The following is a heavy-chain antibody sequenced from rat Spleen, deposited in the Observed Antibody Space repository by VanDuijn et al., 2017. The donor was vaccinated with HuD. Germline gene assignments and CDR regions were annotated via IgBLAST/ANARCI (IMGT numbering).Heavy chain of an antibody. V-gene: IGHV5S13*01. CDR2: ISTGGGNT. CDR1: GFNFSDYY. CDR3: ASSYSSYVFDY. J-gene: IGHJ2*01. Sequence: EVQLVESDGGLVQPGRSLKLSCAASGFNFSDYYMAWARQAPKKGLEWVASISTGGGNTYYGDSVKGRFTISRDNANNIQYLQMDSLRSEDTATYYCASSYSSYVFDYWGQGVMVTVSS. D-gene: IGHD1-2*01.